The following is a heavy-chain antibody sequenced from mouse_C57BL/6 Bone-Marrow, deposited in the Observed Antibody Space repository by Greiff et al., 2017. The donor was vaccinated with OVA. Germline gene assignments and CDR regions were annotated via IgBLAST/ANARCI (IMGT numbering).Heavy chain of an antibody. CDR1: GYTFTSYW. V-gene: IGHV1-69*01. D-gene: IGHD2-2*01. CDR2: IDPSDSYT. J-gene: IGHJ3*01. CDR3: AVMVTTGN. Sequence: QVQLKQPGAELVMPGASVKLSCKASGYTFTSYWMHWVKQRPGQGLEWIGEIDPSDSYTNYNQKFKGKSTLTVDKSSSTAYMQLSSLTSEDSAVYYCAVMVTTGNWGQGTLVTVSA.